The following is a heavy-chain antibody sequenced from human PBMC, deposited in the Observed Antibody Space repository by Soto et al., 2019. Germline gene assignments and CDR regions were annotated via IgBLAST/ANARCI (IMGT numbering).Heavy chain of an antibody. CDR2: IIPILGIA. CDR1: GGTFSSYT. CDR3: ARSPHDYMDV. Sequence: SVKVSCKASGGTFSSYTISWVRQAPGQGLEWKGKIIPILGIANYAQKFQGRVTITADKSTSTAYMELSSLRSEDTAVYYCARSPHDYMDVWGKGTTVTVSS. J-gene: IGHJ6*03. V-gene: IGHV1-69*02.